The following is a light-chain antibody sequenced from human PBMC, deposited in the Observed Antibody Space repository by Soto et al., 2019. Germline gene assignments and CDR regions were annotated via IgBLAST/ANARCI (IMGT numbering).Light chain of an antibody. Sequence: AIRITQSPSSLSASTGDRVTITCRASQGISIYLALYQQKPGKAPKLLIYAASTLQSGVPSRFSGSGSGTDFTLTISCLQSEDFATYYCQQYYSYPRTFGQGTKVDIK. V-gene: IGKV1-8*01. CDR3: QQYYSYPRT. J-gene: IGKJ1*01. CDR2: AAS. CDR1: QGISIY.